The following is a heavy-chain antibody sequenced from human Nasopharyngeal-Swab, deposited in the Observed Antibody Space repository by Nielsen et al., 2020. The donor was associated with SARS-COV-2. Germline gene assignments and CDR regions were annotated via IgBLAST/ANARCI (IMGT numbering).Heavy chain of an antibody. Sequence: GESLKISCAASGFTFSDYYMSWIRQAPGKGLEWVSYIGTSSSNTNYADSVKGRFTISRDNTKNSVYLQMNSLRAEDTAVYYCAKAPGLTGTKYSSSLGPWGQGTLVTVSS. D-gene: IGHD6-13*01. CDR2: IGTSSSNT. J-gene: IGHJ5*02. CDR3: AKAPGLTGTKYSSSLGP. V-gene: IGHV3-11*05. CDR1: GFTFSDYY.